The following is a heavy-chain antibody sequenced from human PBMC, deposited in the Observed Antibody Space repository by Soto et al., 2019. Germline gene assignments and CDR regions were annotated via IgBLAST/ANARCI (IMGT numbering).Heavy chain of an antibody. D-gene: IGHD3-10*01. V-gene: IGHV3-48*01. J-gene: IGHJ4*02. CDR1: GFTFSSYS. CDR2: ISSSSSTI. Sequence: GGSLRLSCAASGFTFSSYSMNWVRQAPGKGLEWVSYISSSSSTIYYADSVKGRFTISRANAKNSLYLQMNSLRAEDTAVYYCARAPEYYYGSLHDYWGQGTLVTVSS. CDR3: ARAPEYYYGSLHDY.